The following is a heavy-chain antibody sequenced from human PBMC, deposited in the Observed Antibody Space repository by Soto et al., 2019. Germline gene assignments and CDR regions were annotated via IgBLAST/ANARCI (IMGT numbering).Heavy chain of an antibody. V-gene: IGHV3-66*04. J-gene: IGHJ4*02. D-gene: IGHD2-21*02. CDR1: GFTVSSNY. Sequence: EVQLVESGGGLVQPGGSLRLSCAASGFTVSSNYMSWVRQAPGKGLEWVSVIYSGGSTYYADSVKGRFTISRDNSKNTLYLQMNGLRAEDTAVYYCASQHMVVVTAIPRLIDYWGQGTLVTVSS. CDR2: IYSGGST. CDR3: ASQHMVVVTAIPRLIDY.